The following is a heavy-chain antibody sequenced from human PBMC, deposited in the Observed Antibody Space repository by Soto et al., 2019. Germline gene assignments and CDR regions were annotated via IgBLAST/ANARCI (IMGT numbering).Heavy chain of an antibody. CDR2: IYDGGRT. CDR1: GGSISTVDYW. CDR3: ARGPSWDKVDS. D-gene: IGHD1-26*01. J-gene: IGHJ4*02. V-gene: IGHV4-30-4*01. Sequence: QVQLQESGPGLVKPSQTLSLTCTVSGGSISTVDYWWSWIRQSPDMGLEWIGHIYDGGRTYNNPSLESRVTMSVDTSKCQLSLTLSSVSAADTAVYYCARGPSWDKVDSWGQGTLVTVSS.